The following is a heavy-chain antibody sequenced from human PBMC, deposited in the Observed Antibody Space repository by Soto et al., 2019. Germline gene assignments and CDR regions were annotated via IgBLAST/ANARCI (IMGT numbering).Heavy chain of an antibody. J-gene: IGHJ5*02. Sequence: AAAGFTFSGYGVRRIRQDPGKGLEWVAVISYDGSNKYYADSVKGRFTISRDNSKNTLYLQMNSLRAEDTAVYYCAKGSFLEWSAFDPWGQGTLVTVSS. CDR1: GFTFSGYG. CDR3: AKGSFLEWSAFDP. D-gene: IGHD3-3*01. V-gene: IGHV3-30*18. CDR2: ISYDGSNK.